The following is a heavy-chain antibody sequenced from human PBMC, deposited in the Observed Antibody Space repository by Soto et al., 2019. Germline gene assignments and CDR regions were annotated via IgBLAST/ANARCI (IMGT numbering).Heavy chain of an antibody. D-gene: IGHD1-7*01. J-gene: IGHJ6*02. CDR2: IYYSGST. V-gene: IGHV4-39*02. CDR1: GGSISSSSYY. Sequence: PSETLSLTCTVSGGSISSSSYYWGWIRQPPGKGLEWIGSIYYSGSTYYNPSLKSRVTISVDTSKNQFSLKLSSVTAEDTAVYYCARDPTFDNWNYPYYYYYYGMDVWGQGTTVTVSS. CDR3: ARDPTFDNWNYPYYYYYYGMDV.